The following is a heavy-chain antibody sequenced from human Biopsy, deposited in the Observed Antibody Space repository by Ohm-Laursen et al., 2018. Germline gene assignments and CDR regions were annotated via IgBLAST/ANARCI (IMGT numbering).Heavy chain of an antibody. CDR1: GGTFSISA. D-gene: IGHD1/OR15-1a*01. J-gene: IGHJ5*02. CDR3: ARGGGYNWNNGWFDP. Sequence: SVKASCNASGGTFSISAITWVRQAPGQGLEWMGGIIGIFRTAHYAQKFQGRVTITADEFMSTAYMELSSLRSEDTAVYYCARGGGYNWNNGWFDPWGQGTLVTVSS. V-gene: IGHV1-69*13. CDR2: IIGIFRTA.